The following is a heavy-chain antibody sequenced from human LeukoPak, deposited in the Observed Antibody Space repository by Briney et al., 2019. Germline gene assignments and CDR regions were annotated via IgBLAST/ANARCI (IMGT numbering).Heavy chain of an antibody. CDR3: AKALSATVTTRPDY. CDR2: ISGSGGNT. Sequence: PGGSLRLSCAASGFIFSSYGMNWVRQAPGKGLEWVSAISGSGGNTYYADSVKGRFNISRDNSKNTLYLQMNSLRAEDTAVYYCAKALSATVTTRPDYWGQGTLVTVSS. CDR1: GFIFSSYG. D-gene: IGHD4-17*01. V-gene: IGHV3-23*01. J-gene: IGHJ4*02.